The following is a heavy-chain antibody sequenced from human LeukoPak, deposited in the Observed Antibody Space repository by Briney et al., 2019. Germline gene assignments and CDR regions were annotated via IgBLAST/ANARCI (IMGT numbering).Heavy chain of an antibody. V-gene: IGHV3-30*19. J-gene: IGHJ4*02. CDR3: ARDLYIVVVTAIDY. CDR1: GFTFSSYG. Sequence: GGSLRLSCAASGFTFSSYGMHWVRQAPGKGLEWVAVISYDGSNKYYADSVKGRFTISRDNSKNTLYLQMNRLRAEDTAVYYCARDLYIVVVTAIDYWGQGTLVTVSS. D-gene: IGHD2-21*02. CDR2: ISYDGSNK.